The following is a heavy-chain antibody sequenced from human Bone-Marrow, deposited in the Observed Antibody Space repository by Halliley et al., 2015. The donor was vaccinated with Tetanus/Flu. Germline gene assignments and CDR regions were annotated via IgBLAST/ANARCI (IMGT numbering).Heavy chain of an antibody. V-gene: IGHV6-1*01. CDR3: ARVGGNSMRYGMDV. CDR1: GDSVSSNSAA. D-gene: IGHD2-21*02. CDR2: TYYRSKWYN. Sequence: GLVKPSQTLSLTCAISGDSVSSNSAAWNWIRQSPSRGLEWLGRTYYRSKWYNDYAVSVKSRIIINPDTSKNQFSLQLKSVTPEDTAVYFCARVGGNSMRYGMDVWGQGTTVTVSS. J-gene: IGHJ6*02.